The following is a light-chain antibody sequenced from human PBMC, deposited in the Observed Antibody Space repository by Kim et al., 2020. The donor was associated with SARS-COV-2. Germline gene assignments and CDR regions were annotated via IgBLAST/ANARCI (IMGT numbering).Light chain of an antibody. CDR3: QQYGSPAWT. V-gene: IGKV3-20*01. CDR2: GAS. CDR1: QTVSSNY. J-gene: IGKJ1*01. Sequence: SPGESATLSCRASQTVSSNYLAWFQQTPGQAPRILLYGASSRASDIPDRFSGSGSGTDFTLTISRLEPEDFAVYYCQQYGSPAWTFGQGTKVDIK.